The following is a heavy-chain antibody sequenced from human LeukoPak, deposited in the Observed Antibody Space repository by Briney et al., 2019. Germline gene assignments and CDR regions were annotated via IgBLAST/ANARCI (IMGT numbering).Heavy chain of an antibody. V-gene: IGHV3-33*01. Sequence: GGSLRLSCAASGFTFSSYGMHWVRQAPGKGLEWVAVIWYDGSNKYCADSVKGRFTISRDNSKNTLYLQMNSLRAEDTAVYYCAREGTTVTTYFDYWGQGTLVTVSS. CDR2: IWYDGSNK. J-gene: IGHJ4*02. CDR3: AREGTTVTTYFDY. D-gene: IGHD4-17*01. CDR1: GFTFSSYG.